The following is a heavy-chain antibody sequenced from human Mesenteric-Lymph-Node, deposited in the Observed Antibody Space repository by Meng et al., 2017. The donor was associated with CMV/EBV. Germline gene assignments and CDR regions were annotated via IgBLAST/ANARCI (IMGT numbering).Heavy chain of an antibody. CDR2: VDYSGNT. V-gene: IGHV4-59*01. CDR1: GGSIGPNY. CDR3: ARVGYSSSP. Sequence: SETLSLTCNVSGGSIGPNYWSWIRQPPGKGLEWIGYVDYSGNTNYNPSLESRITISVDTSKNQFSLKLSFVTAADTAVYYCARVGYSSSPWGQGTLVTVSS. J-gene: IGHJ5*02. D-gene: IGHD6-13*01.